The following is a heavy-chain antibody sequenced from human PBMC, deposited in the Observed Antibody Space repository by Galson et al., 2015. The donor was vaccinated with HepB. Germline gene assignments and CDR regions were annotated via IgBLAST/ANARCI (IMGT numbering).Heavy chain of an antibody. CDR3: ARVRIVGATGYDAFDI. CDR1: GFTFSSYS. CDR2: ISSSSSTI. V-gene: IGHV3-48*01. D-gene: IGHD1-26*01. J-gene: IGHJ3*02. Sequence: SLRISCAAHGFTFSSYSMTWVRQAPGKGLEWVSYISSSSSTIYYADSVKGRFTISRDNAKNSLYLQMNSLRAEDTAVYYCARVRIVGATGYDAFDIWGQGTMVTVSS.